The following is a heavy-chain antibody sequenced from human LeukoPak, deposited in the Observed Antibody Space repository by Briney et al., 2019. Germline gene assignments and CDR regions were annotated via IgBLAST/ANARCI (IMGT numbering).Heavy chain of an antibody. J-gene: IGHJ3*02. CDR1: GGSISTYY. D-gene: IGHD5-24*01. V-gene: IGHV4-59*01. CDR2: VYYTGST. Sequence: SETPSLTCTVSGGSISTYYWSWIRQPPGKGLEWIGYVYYTGSTNYNPSLRSRVTMSVDTSNNRFSLKLNSVTAADTAVYYCARDQVRDGYNYWNAFDIWGRGTMVTVSS. CDR3: ARDQVRDGYNYWNAFDI.